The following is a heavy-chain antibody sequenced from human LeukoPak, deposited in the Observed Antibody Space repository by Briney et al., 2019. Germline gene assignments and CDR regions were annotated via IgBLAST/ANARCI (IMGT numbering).Heavy chain of an antibody. CDR3: ARGRTRYYYYGMDV. CDR2: ISYDGSNK. J-gene: IGHJ6*02. Sequence: GGSLRLSCAASGFTFSSYAMHWVRQAPGKGLEWVAVISYDGSNKYYADSVKGRFTISRDNSKNTLYLQMNSLRAEDTAVYYCARGRTRYYYYGMDVWGQGTTVTVSS. V-gene: IGHV3-30-3*01. CDR1: GFTFSSYA.